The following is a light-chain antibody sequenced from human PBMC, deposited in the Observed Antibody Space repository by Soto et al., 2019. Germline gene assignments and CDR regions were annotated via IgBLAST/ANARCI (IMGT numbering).Light chain of an antibody. J-gene: IGKJ3*01. Sequence: DIQMTQSPSTLSASVGDRVTITCRASQSISSWLAWYQQKPWKAPKLLIYKASSLESGVPSRFSGSGSGTEFTLTISSLQPDDFASYYCKQSLTVGPGTKVDI. CDR1: QSISSW. V-gene: IGKV1-5*03. CDR2: KAS. CDR3: KQSLT.